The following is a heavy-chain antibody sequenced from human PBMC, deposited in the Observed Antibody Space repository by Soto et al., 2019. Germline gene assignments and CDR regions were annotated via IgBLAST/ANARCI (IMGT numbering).Heavy chain of an antibody. V-gene: IGHV1-18*01. CDR1: GYTFTSYG. CDR2: ISAYNGNT. D-gene: IGHD6-19*01. J-gene: IGHJ3*02. Sequence: GASVKVSCKASGYTFTSYGISWVRQAPGQWLEWMGWISAYNGNTNYAQKLQGRVTMTTDTSTSTAYMELRSLRSDDTVVYYCARRAGGWDAFDIWAQGKMVTFSS. CDR3: ARRAGGWDAFDI.